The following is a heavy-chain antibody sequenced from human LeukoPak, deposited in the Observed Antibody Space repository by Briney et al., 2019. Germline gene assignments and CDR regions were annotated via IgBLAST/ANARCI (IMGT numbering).Heavy chain of an antibody. CDR3: ARNIIGVTGSEWFDP. J-gene: IGHJ5*02. Sequence: KPSETLSLTCSVSGASLSRSTDYWGWIRQPPGKGPQWIGSMYYSGRTYHDLSLRSRVAISVDTSKNQFSLELTSVTAADTAVYYCARNIIGVTGSEWFDPGGQGTLVTVSS. CDR1: GASLSRSTDY. CDR2: MYYSGRT. D-gene: IGHD6-19*01. V-gene: IGHV4-39*01.